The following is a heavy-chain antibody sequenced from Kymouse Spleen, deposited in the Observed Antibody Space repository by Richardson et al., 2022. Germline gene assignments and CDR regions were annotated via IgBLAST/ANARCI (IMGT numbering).Heavy chain of an antibody. CDR1: GGSFSGYY. D-gene: IGHD6-6*01. V-gene: IGHV4-34*01. J-gene: IGHJ4*02. CDR3: ARGPSSIAARGVYFDY. Sequence: QVQLQQWGAGLLKPSETLSLTCAVYGGSFSGYYWSWIRQPPGKGLEWIGEINHSGSTNYNPSLKSRVTISVDTSKNQFSLKLSSVTAADTAVYYCARGPSSIAARGVYFDYWGQGTLVTVSS. CDR2: INHSGST.